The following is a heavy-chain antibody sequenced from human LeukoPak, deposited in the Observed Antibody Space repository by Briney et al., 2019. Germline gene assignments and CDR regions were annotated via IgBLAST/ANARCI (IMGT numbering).Heavy chain of an antibody. D-gene: IGHD3-16*01. CDR2: IHDDGIVT. CDR1: GFTFSSYS. Sequence: GGSLRLSCAASGFTFSSYSMNWFRQTPGKGLEWVANIHDDGIVTHYVDSVKGRFTISRDNARNSVYLQLNSLRGEDTALYYCARGRGWVDHWGQGTLVTVSS. CDR3: ARGRGWVDH. V-gene: IGHV3-7*01. J-gene: IGHJ4*02.